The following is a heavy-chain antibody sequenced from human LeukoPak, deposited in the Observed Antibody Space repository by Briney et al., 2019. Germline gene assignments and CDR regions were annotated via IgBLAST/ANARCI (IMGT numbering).Heavy chain of an antibody. J-gene: IGHJ4*02. CDR2: IHYSGTT. CDR3: ARGGVAAKYYFDY. Sequence: SETLSLTCTVSGGSISPLYWGWIRQPPGKGLEFIGYIHYSGTTNYSPSLRSRVTLSVDTSKNQFSLKLSSVTAADTAVYYCARGGVAAKYYFDYWGPGTLVTVSS. D-gene: IGHD3-10*01. CDR1: GGSISPLY. V-gene: IGHV4-59*11.